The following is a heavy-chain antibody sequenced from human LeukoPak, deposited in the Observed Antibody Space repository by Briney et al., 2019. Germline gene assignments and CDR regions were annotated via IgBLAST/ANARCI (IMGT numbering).Heavy chain of an antibody. V-gene: IGHV4-39*01. J-gene: IGHJ4*02. CDR2: IYYSGST. D-gene: IGHD6-13*01. Sequence: SETLSLTCTVSGGSLSSSSYYWGWIRQPPGKGLEWIGSIYYSGSTYYNPSLKSRVTISVDTSKNQFSLKLSSVTAADTAVYYCARRGIAAAGTAYYFGYWGQGTLVTVSS. CDR3: ARRGIAAAGTAYYFGY. CDR1: GGSLSSSSYY.